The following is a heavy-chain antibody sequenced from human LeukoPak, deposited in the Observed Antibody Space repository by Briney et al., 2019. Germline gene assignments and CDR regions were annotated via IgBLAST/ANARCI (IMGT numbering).Heavy chain of an antibody. D-gene: IGHD6-19*01. Sequence: ASVKVSCKASGYIFITYGISWVRQAPGQGLEWMGWINPNSGGTNYAQKLQGRVTMTTDTSTSTAYMELRSLRSDDTAVYYCARCIAVAGTHYYYYYMDVWGKGTTVTVSS. V-gene: IGHV1-18*01. J-gene: IGHJ6*03. CDR2: INPNSGGT. CDR1: GYIFITYG. CDR3: ARCIAVAGTHYYYYYMDV.